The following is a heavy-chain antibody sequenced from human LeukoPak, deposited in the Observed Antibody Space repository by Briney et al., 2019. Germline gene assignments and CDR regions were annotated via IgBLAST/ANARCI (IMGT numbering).Heavy chain of an antibody. CDR1: GFTFSSYG. Sequence: GGSLRLSCAASGFTFSSYGMHWVRQAPGKGLEWVAVISYDGSNKYYAVSVKGRFTISRDNSKNTLYLQMNSPRAEDTSVYYCAKQGDSGYAPGWGQGTLVTVSS. CDR2: ISYDGSNK. CDR3: AKQGDSGYAPG. J-gene: IGHJ4*02. V-gene: IGHV3-30*18. D-gene: IGHD5-12*01.